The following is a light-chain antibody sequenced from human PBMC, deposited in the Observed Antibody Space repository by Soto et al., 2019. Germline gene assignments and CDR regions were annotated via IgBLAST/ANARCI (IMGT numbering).Light chain of an antibody. Sequence: EFVLTQSPGTLSLSPGERATLSCRASQTVRNNYLAWYQQKPGQAPRLLISDASNRATGIPARFSGSGSVTDFTLTISSLEPEDFAVYYCHQRQYWPPITFGQGTRLEI. CDR3: HQRQYWPPIT. CDR1: QTVRNNY. CDR2: DAS. V-gene: IGKV3-11*01. J-gene: IGKJ5*01.